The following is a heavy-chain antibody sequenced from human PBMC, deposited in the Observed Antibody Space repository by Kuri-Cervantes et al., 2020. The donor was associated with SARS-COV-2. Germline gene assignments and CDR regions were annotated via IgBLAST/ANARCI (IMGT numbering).Heavy chain of an antibody. V-gene: IGHV3-30-3*01. CDR1: GFTFSSYA. CDR2: ISYDGSKK. Sequence: GGSLRLSCAASGFTFSSYAMHWVRQAPGKGLEWVAVISYDGSKKYYAESVKGRFTISRDNSKNTLFLQMNSLTAEDTAVYFCARGQIPAFHFDYWGQGALVTVSS. D-gene: IGHD2-2*01. CDR3: ARGQIPAFHFDY. J-gene: IGHJ4*02.